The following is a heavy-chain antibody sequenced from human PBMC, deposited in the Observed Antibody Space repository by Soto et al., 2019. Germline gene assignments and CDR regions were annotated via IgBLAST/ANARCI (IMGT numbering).Heavy chain of an antibody. D-gene: IGHD3-9*01. CDR2: IYPVYSVP. CDR3: ARPELTGLDN. Sequence: PGESMTISCKGSAYTFATHWNPWVGQSTGKGPSGLGIIYPVYSVPRDSPSFQGHLTITACKSFATAYLQWSSLKASNPDIYFCARPELTGLDNWGQGTPVTVSS. CDR1: AYTFATHW. J-gene: IGHJ4*01. V-gene: IGHV5-51*01.